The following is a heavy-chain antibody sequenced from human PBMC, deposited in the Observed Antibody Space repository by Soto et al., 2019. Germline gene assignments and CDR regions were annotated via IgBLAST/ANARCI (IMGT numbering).Heavy chain of an antibody. CDR3: AKATTNGGWFNPFDS. D-gene: IGHD6-19*01. Sequence: PGGSLRLPCAASGFSFVNYAMNWVRQAPGEGLEWVSGLSGSGTSTYYADSVKGRFTISRDNSRDTLFLQMNSLTADDTAVYYCAKATTNGGWFNPFDSWGQGALVTVSS. V-gene: IGHV3-23*01. CDR1: GFSFVNYA. J-gene: IGHJ4*02. CDR2: LSGSGTST.